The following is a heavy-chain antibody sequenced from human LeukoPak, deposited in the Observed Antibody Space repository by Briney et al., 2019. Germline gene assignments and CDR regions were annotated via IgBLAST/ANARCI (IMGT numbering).Heavy chain of an antibody. Sequence: PSETLSLTCTVSGGSISSGIYYWSWIRQPAGKGLEWIGRIYTSGSTNYNPSLKSRVTISVDTSKNQFSLKLSSVTAADTAVYYCARDGIGIVVVPAAMGWFDPWGQGTLVTVSS. D-gene: IGHD2-2*01. V-gene: IGHV4-61*02. J-gene: IGHJ5*02. CDR1: GGSISSGIYY. CDR3: ARDGIGIVVVPAAMGWFDP. CDR2: IYTSGST.